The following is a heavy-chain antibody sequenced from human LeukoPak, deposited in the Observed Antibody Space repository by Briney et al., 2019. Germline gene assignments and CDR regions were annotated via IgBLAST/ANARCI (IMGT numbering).Heavy chain of an antibody. CDR1: GFNISDFW. CDR2: ISSSSSYI. V-gene: IGHV3-21*01. CDR3: ARAAGIVGATTHYYYYGMDV. Sequence: GGSLRLSCAASGFNISDFWMTWVRQAPGKGLEWVSSISSSSSYIYYADSVKGRFTISRDNAKNSLYLQMNSLRAEDTAVYYCARAAGIVGATTHYYYYGMDVWGQGTTVTVSS. J-gene: IGHJ6*02. D-gene: IGHD1-26*01.